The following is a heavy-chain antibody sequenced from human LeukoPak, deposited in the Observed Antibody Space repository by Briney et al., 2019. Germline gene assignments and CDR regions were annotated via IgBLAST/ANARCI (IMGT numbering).Heavy chain of an antibody. CDR3: GRDGGHSDSSGYYYSYAFDI. CDR2: ISGGSSTM. D-gene: IGHD3-22*01. J-gene: IGHJ3*02. V-gene: IGHV3-48*02. Sequence: GGSLRLSCAASGFAFSTYSMNWVRQAPGKGLEWISYISGGSSTMHYADSVRGRFTISRDNAKSSLYLQMNSLRDEDTAVYYCGRDGGHSDSSGYYYSYAFDIWGQGTLVTVSS. CDR1: GFAFSTYS.